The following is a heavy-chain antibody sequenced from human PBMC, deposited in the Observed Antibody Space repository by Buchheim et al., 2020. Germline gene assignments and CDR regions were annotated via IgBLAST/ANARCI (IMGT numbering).Heavy chain of an antibody. D-gene: IGHD6-13*01. CDR3: TREGAAAGAGDY. CDR2: INSGGTIT. V-gene: IGHV3-74*03. CDR1: GFTFTNYW. J-gene: IGHJ4*02. Sequence: EVQLVESGGGLVQPGGSLRLSCAASGFTFTNYWMHWVRQAPGKRLVWVSRINSGGTITTYADSVKGRFTISRDHAKNTLYLQMNSLRVEDTAVYCCTREGAAAGAGDYWGQGTL.